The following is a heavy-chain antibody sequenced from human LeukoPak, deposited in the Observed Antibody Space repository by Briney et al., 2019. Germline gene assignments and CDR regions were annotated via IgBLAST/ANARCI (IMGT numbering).Heavy chain of an antibody. V-gene: IGHV3-74*03. CDR2: ITSDGSST. J-gene: IGHJ4*02. CDR3: AKDPTHFRVWDDYDNTRLNY. CDR1: GFTFSITW. D-gene: IGHD3-22*01. Sequence: GGSLRLSCAASGFTFSITWMHWVRQPPGKGLVWVARITSDGSSTTYAESVKGRFTISRDNAKNTLYLQMNSLRAEDTAVYYCAKDPTHFRVWDDYDNTRLNYWGQGTLVTVSS.